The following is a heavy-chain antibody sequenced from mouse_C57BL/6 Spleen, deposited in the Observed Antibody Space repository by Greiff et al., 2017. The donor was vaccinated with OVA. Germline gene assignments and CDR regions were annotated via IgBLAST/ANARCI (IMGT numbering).Heavy chain of an antibody. D-gene: IGHD1-1*01. CDR2: IWTGGGT. Sequence: VKLVESGPGLVAPSQSLSISCTVSGFSFTSYALSWVRQPPGKGLEWLGDIWTGGGTNYNSDPISSLSISTDNSTSHVFLKMNMRQTDDTARYNDARRYYGSSYHYFDYWGQGTTLTVAS. J-gene: IGHJ2*01. CDR1: GFSFTSYA. CDR3: ARRYYGSSYHYFDY. V-gene: IGHV2-9-1*01.